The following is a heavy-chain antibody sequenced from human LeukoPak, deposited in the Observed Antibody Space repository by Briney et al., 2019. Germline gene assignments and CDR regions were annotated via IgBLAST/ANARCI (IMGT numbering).Heavy chain of an antibody. J-gene: IGHJ6*03. CDR2: IIPNFGVP. CDR1: GYTFTSYD. Sequence: SVKVSCKASGYTFTSYDINWVRQAPGQGLEWMGGIIPNFGVPNYAQRFQGRVTIAMDDSTSTAYMSLSGLTAEDTAVYFCARGRFQHYYFLDVWDTGTTVIVSS. D-gene: IGHD3-3*01. CDR3: ARGRFQHYYFLDV. V-gene: IGHV1-69*05.